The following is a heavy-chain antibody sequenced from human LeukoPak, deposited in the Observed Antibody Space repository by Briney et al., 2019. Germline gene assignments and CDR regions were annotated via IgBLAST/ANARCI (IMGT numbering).Heavy chain of an antibody. CDR1: GFTFSSYA. D-gene: IGHD3-10*01. CDR2: ISGSGGST. J-gene: IGHJ5*02. Sequence: PGGSLRLSCAASGFTFSSYAMSWVRQAPGKGLEWVSAISGSGGSTYYADSVKGRFTISRDNSKNTLYLQMNSLRAEDTAVYYCAKDYYGSGSCYIDWFDPWGQGTLVTVSS. CDR3: AKDYYGSGSCYIDWFDP. V-gene: IGHV3-23*01.